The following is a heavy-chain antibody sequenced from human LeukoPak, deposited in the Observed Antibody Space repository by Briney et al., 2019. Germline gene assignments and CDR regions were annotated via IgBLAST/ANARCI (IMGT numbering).Heavy chain of an antibody. V-gene: IGHV3-48*03. CDR1: GFTFSSYE. J-gene: IGHJ4*02. CDR3: ARGNYDFWSGYYTGTSFDY. Sequence: PGGSLRLSCAASGFTFSSYEMNWVRQAPGKGLEWVSYISSSGSTIYYADSVKGRFTISRDNAKNSLYLQMNSLRAEDTAVYYCARGNYDFWSGYYTGTSFDYWGQGTLVTVSS. D-gene: IGHD3-3*01. CDR2: ISSSGSTI.